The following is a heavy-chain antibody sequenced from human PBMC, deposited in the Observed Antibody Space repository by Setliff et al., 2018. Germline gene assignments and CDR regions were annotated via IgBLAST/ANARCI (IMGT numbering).Heavy chain of an antibody. CDR2: MEGSGITI. J-gene: IGHJ6*02. D-gene: IGHD2-15*01. V-gene: IGHV3-11*04. CDR1: GFSFSDYY. CDR3: ARDGVAYGMDV. Sequence: GGSLRLSCAASGFSFSDYYMSWARQAPGKGLEWISKMEGSGITIYYADSVRGRFTISRDNAKNSLYLQMNSLRAEDPAVYYCARDGVAYGMDVWGQGTTVTVSS.